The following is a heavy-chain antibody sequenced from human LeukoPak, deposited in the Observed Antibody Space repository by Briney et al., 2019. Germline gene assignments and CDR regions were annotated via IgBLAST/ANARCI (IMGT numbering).Heavy chain of an antibody. V-gene: IGHV3-23*01. Sequence: GGSLRLSCAASGFTFSSYAMSWVRQPPGKGLEWVSAISGSGGSTYYADSVKGRFTISRDNSKNTLYLQMNSLRAKDTAVYYCAKDSGYEASYYFDYWGQGTLVTVSS. CDR3: AKDSGYEASYYFDY. CDR1: GFTFSSYA. CDR2: ISGSGGST. J-gene: IGHJ4*02. D-gene: IGHD5-12*01.